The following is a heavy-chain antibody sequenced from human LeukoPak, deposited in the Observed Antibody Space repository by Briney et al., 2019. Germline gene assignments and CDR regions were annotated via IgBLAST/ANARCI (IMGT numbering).Heavy chain of an antibody. CDR1: GGSISSSSYY. CDR3: ARMPLNLYYYDSSAYYFDY. CDR2: IYYSGST. Sequence: PSETLSLTCTVSGGSISSSSYYWGWIRQPPGKGLEWIGSIYYSGSTYYNPSLKSRVTISVDTSKNQFSLKLSSVTAADTAVYYCARMPLNLYYYDSSAYYFDYWGQGTLVTVSS. D-gene: IGHD3-22*01. V-gene: IGHV4-39*07. J-gene: IGHJ4*02.